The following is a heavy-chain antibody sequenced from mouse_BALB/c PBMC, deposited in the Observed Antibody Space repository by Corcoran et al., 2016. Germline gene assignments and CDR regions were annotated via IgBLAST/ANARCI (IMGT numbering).Heavy chain of an antibody. J-gene: IGHJ1*01. V-gene: IGHV14-3*02. Sequence: DQLQQSGAALVKRGAPGKLSCTASALNIKDTYMQWVRQRPEHGLEWIGRIDPANGNTKYDPKFQGKATITADTSSNTAYLQLSSLTSEDTAVYYCARWDWYFDVWGAGTTVTVSS. CDR1: ALNIKDTY. CDR2: IDPANGNT. CDR3: ARWDWYFDV.